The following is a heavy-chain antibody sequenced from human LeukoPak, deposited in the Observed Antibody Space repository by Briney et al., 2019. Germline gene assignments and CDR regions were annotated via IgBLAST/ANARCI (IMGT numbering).Heavy chain of an antibody. CDR2: ISSSGSST. CDR3: ARAIYDAFDI. J-gene: IGHJ3*02. V-gene: IGHV3-11*01. Sequence: GGSLRLSCAASGFTFSDYYMTWIRQAPGKGLEWVSYISSSGSSTYYADSVKGRFTISRDNAKNSLYLQMNSLRAEDTAVYYCARAIYDAFDIWGQGTMVTVPS. CDR1: GFTFSDYY.